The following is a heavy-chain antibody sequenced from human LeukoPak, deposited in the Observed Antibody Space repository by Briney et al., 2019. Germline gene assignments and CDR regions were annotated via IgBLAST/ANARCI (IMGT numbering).Heavy chain of an antibody. V-gene: IGHV3-23*01. D-gene: IGHD3-10*01. CDR2: ISGSGGST. J-gene: IGHJ4*02. CDR1: AFTFSNYV. Sequence: GGSLRLSCAASAFTFSNYVIHWVRQAPGKGLEWVSAISGSGGSTYYADSVKGRFTISRDNSKNTLYLQMNSLRAEDTAVYYCAKAMVRGVIINWGQGTLVTVSS. CDR3: AKAMVRGVIIN.